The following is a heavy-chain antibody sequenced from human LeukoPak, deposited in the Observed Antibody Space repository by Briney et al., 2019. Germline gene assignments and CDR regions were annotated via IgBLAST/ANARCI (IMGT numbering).Heavy chain of an antibody. CDR3: AKGVPNYYGSGSLYNWFDP. Sequence: PGGSLRLSCAASGFTFSSYAMSWVRQAPGKGLEWVSAISGSGGSTYYADSVKGRFTISRDNSKNTLYLQMNSPRAEDTAVYYCAKGVPNYYGSGSLYNWFDPWGQGTLVTVSS. V-gene: IGHV3-23*01. J-gene: IGHJ5*02. D-gene: IGHD3-10*01. CDR2: ISGSGGST. CDR1: GFTFSSYA.